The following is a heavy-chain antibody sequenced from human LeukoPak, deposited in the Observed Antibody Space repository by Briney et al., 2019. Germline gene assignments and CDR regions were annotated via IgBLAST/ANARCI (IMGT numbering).Heavy chain of an antibody. CDR1: GGSISTSNYY. Sequence: NASETLSLTCTVSGGSISTSNYYWGWIRQPPGKGLEWIGNIFYSRSTYYSPSLRSRVTISVDTSKNQFSLKLSSVTAADTAVYYCARGQSILWFGELLEGNWFDPWGQGTLVTVSS. CDR2: IFYSRST. D-gene: IGHD3-10*01. V-gene: IGHV4-39*07. CDR3: ARGQSILWFGELLEGNWFDP. J-gene: IGHJ5*02.